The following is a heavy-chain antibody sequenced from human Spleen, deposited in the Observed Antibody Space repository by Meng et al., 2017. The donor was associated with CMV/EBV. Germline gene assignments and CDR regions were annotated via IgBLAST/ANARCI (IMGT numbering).Heavy chain of an antibody. V-gene: IGHV3-30-3*01. CDR1: EFSFSNYA. CDR3: ARGAGVDTALACDF. CDR2: ISYDGNNK. D-gene: IGHD5-18*01. J-gene: IGHJ4*02. Sequence: LKISCAASEFSFSNYAMHWGRQAPGKGLEWVAVISYDGNNKYYADSVKGRFTISRDNSKNTLYLQMNSLRPVDTAVYYCARGAGVDTALACDFWGQGTLVTVSS.